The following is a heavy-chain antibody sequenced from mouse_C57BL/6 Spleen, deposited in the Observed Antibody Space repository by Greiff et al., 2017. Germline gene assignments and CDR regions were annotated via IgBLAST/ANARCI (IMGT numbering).Heavy chain of an antibody. J-gene: IGHJ1*03. Sequence: EVQLQQSGGGLVKPGGSLKLSCAASGFTFSDYGMHWVRQAPEKGLEWVAYISSGSSTIYYADTVKGRFTISRDNAKNTLFLQMTSLRSEDTAMYYCARRDYGNYYWYFDVWGTGTTVTVSS. CDR2: ISSGSSTI. CDR1: GFTFSDYG. D-gene: IGHD2-1*01. V-gene: IGHV5-17*01. CDR3: ARRDYGNYYWYFDV.